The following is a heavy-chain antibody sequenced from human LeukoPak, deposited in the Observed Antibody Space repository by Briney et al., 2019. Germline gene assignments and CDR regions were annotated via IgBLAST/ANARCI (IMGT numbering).Heavy chain of an antibody. Sequence: PGGSLRLSCAASGFTFRSYWMSWVRQAPGKGLEWVANINQDGSEKYYVDSVKGRFIISRDIAKNSLYLQMNSLRAEDTAVYYCARDFSALSRSFFPVDGFDMWGQGTMVTVSS. CDR1: GFTFRSYW. CDR3: ARDFSALSRSFFPVDGFDM. J-gene: IGHJ3*02. D-gene: IGHD1-26*01. CDR2: INQDGSEK. V-gene: IGHV3-7*04.